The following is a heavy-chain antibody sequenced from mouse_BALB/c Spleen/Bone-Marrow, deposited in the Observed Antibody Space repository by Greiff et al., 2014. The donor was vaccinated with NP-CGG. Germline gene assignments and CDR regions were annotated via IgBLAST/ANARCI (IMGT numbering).Heavy chain of an antibody. J-gene: IGHJ4*01. Sequence: EVQVVESGGDLVKPGGSLKLSCAASGFTFSKYGMSWVRQTPDKRLEWVANISSGGSYTYYPDSVKGRFTISRGNAKNTLYLQMSSLKSEDTAMYYCARQYGNFGVMDYWGQGTSVTVSS. CDR2: ISSGGSYT. CDR3: ARQYGNFGVMDY. D-gene: IGHD2-1*01. CDR1: GFTFSKYG. V-gene: IGHV5-6*01.